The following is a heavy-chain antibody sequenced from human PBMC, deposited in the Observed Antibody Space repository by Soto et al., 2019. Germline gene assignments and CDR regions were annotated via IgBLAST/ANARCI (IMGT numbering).Heavy chain of an antibody. D-gene: IGHD6-19*01. CDR2: FNPSGLST. Sequence: QVHLVQSGAEVKKPGASVNVSCRASGSITNHHMHWVRQAPGQGLEWMGIFNPSGLSTTYAQKFQGRVTITRDTSTSTVDMELSSLTSEDTSVYFCAKVTHRGPIAVAGPLGSWGQGTLVIVSS. CDR1: GSITNHH. CDR3: AKVTHRGPIAVAGPLGS. V-gene: IGHV1-46*01. J-gene: IGHJ4*02.